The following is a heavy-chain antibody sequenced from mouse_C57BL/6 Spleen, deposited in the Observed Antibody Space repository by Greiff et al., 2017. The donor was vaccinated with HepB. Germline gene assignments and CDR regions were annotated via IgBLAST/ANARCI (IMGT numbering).Heavy chain of an antibody. V-gene: IGHV1-26*01. Sequence: EVQLQQSGPELVKPGASVKISCKASGYTFTDYYMNWVKQSHGKSLEWIGDINPNNGGTSYNQKFKGKATLTVDKSSSTAYMELRSLTSEDSAVYYCSLLRGYYYAMDYWGQGTSVTVSS. J-gene: IGHJ4*01. CDR2: INPNNGGT. CDR1: GYTFTDYY. CDR3: SLLRGYYYAMDY. D-gene: IGHD1-1*01.